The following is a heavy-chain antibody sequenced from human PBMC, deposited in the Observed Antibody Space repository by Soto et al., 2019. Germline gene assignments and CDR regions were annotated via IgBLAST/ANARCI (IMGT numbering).Heavy chain of an antibody. D-gene: IGHD3-10*01. CDR2: TYYRSKWYN. J-gene: IGHJ4*02. V-gene: IGHV6-1*01. Sequence: SQTLSLTCAISGDSVSSNSAAWNWSRQSPSRGLEWLGRTYYRSKWYNDYAVSVKSRITINADTSKNQFSLQLNSVTPEDTAVYYCARAEYYLSSGSYCNPPSYFEYWGQGTQVTVSS. CDR1: GDSVSSNSAA. CDR3: ARAEYYLSSGSYCNPPSYFEY.